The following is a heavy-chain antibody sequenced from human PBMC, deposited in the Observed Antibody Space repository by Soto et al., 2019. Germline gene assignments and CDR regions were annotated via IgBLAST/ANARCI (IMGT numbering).Heavy chain of an antibody. CDR3: LKKRRPPIFVFVPQMEF. V-gene: IGHV3-64D*06. CDR2: ISNEGDST. Sequence: GGSLRLSCSASGFTFSDYAMHWVRQAPGEGLQYISAISNEGDSTYYRDSVKGRFFISRDNFRNTLYLQMSSLRDEGTAVYYCLKKRRPPIFVFVPQMEFWRQGP. J-gene: IGHJ4*02. D-gene: IGHD3-9*01. CDR1: GFTFSDYA.